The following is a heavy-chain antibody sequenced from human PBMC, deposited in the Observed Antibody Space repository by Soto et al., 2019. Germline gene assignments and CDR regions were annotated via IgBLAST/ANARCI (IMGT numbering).Heavy chain of an antibody. CDR2: INHSGST. V-gene: IGHV4-34*01. J-gene: IGHJ5*02. CDR1: GGSFGGYY. D-gene: IGHD4-17*01. Sequence: SETLSLTCAVYGGSFGGYYWSWIRQPPGKGLEWIGEINHSGSTNYNPSLKSRVTISVDTSKNQFSLKLSSVTAADTAVYYCARNDYGVWWFDLWGQGTLVTVSS. CDR3: ARNDYGVWWFDL.